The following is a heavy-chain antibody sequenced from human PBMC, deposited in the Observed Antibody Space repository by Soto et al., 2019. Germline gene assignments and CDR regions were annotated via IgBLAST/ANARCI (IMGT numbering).Heavy chain of an antibody. J-gene: IGHJ3*02. D-gene: IGHD3-22*01. V-gene: IGHV3-23*01. Sequence: EVQLLESGGGLVQPGGSLRLSCAASGFTFSTYAMSWFRQSPGKGLEWVSAISGTGGATYSADSVKGRFTISSDTSKDTLYLQMNSLRAEDTAVYYCAGGYYDSSGYYLAALEIWGQGTTVTVSS. CDR1: GFTFSTYA. CDR3: AGGYYDSSGYYLAALEI. CDR2: ISGTGGAT.